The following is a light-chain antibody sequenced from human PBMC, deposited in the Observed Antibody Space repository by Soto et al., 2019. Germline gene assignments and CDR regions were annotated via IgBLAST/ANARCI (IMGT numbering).Light chain of an antibody. CDR3: QQYNNWPRT. Sequence: EVVMSQSPATLSVSPWERVTLSCRASQSVRSNLAWYQQKPGQSPRLLIYGASTRATGIPARFSGSGSGTEFTLTISSLQSEDFAVYYCQQYNNWPRTFGQGTKVDIK. J-gene: IGKJ1*01. CDR1: QSVRSN. V-gene: IGKV3-15*01. CDR2: GAS.